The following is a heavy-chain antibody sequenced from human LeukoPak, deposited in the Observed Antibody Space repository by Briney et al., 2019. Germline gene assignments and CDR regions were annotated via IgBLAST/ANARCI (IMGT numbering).Heavy chain of an antibody. D-gene: IGHD3-22*01. CDR1: GYTFTSYG. V-gene: IGHV1-18*01. J-gene: IGHJ4*02. Sequence: ASVKVSCKASGYTFTSYGISWVLQAPGQGLEWMGWISAYNGNTNYAQKLQGRVTMTTDTSTSTAYMELRSLRSDDTAVYYCARVRDSSGYYYGGVDYWGQGTLVTVSS. CDR3: ARVRDSSGYYYGGVDY. CDR2: ISAYNGNT.